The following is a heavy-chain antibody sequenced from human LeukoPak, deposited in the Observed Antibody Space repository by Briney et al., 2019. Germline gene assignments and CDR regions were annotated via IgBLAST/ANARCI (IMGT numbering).Heavy chain of an antibody. D-gene: IGHD6-13*01. Sequence: GGSLRLSCAASGFTFDDYTMHWVRQAPGKGLEWVSLISWDGGSTYYADSVKGRFTISRDNSKNSLYLQMNSLRTEDTALYYCAKGYSSSPMGYFQHWGQGTLVTVSS. CDR2: ISWDGGST. CDR1: GFTFDDYT. J-gene: IGHJ1*01. CDR3: AKGYSSSPMGYFQH. V-gene: IGHV3-43*01.